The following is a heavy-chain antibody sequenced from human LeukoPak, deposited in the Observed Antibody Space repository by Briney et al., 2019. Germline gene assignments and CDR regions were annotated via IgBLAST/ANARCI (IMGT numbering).Heavy chain of an antibody. J-gene: IGHJ4*02. CDR3: ARGGIFGVVITPYYFDY. D-gene: IGHD3-3*01. CDR1: GVSISSFY. Sequence: NPSETLSLTCTVSGVSISSFYWNWIRQPAGKGLEWIGRIYTSGSTIYNPSLKSRVTMSVDTSKNQFSLKLSSVTAAETAVYYCARGGIFGVVITPYYFDYWGQGTLVTVSS. CDR2: IYTSGST. V-gene: IGHV4-4*07.